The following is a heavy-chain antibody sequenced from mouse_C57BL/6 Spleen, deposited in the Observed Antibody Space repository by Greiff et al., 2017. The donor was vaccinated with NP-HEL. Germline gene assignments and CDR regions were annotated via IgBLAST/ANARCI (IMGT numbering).Heavy chain of an antibody. CDR1: GFPFTSGYY. V-gene: IGHV12-3*01. CDR3: AGDYDGYWYFDV. CDR2: ITHSGET. Sequence: VQLQESGPGLVKPSQSLFLTCSITGFPFTSGYYWIWIRQSPGKPLEWMGYITHSGETFYNPSLQSPISITRETSKNQFFLQLNSVTTEDTAIYYCAGDYDGYWYFDVWGTGTTVTVSS. J-gene: IGHJ1*03. D-gene: IGHD2-3*01.